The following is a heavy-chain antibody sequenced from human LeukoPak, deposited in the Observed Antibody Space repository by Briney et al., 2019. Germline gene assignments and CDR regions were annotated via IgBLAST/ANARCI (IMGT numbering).Heavy chain of an antibody. V-gene: IGHV4-34*01. Sequence: SESLSLTCAVYGGSFSGYYWSWIRQPPGKGLEWIGEINHSGSTNYNPSLKSRVTISVDTSKNQFSLKLSSVTAADTAVYYCARRYYYYYYMDVWGKGTTVTVSS. CDR2: INHSGST. J-gene: IGHJ6*03. CDR1: GGSFSGYY. CDR3: ARRYYYYYYMDV.